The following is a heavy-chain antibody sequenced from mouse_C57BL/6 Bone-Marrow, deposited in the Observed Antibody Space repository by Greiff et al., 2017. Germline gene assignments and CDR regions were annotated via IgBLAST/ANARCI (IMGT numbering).Heavy chain of an antibody. CDR3: ARDAMDY. CDR2: INPSSGYT. J-gene: IGHJ4*01. V-gene: IGHV1-7*01. CDR1: GYTFPSYW. Sequence: QVKLQQSGAELAKPGASVKLSCKASGYTFPSYWMHWVKQRPGQGLEWIGYINPSSGYTKYNQKFKDKATLTAAKTSSTAYMQLSSLTYEDSAVYYYARDAMDYWGPGTSVTVSS.